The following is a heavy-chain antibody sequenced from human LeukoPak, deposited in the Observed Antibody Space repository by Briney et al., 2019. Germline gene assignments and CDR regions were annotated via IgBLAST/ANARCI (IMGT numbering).Heavy chain of an antibody. Sequence: SETLSLTCTVSGGSISSYYWSWIRQPPGKGLEWIGYIYYSGSTNYNPSLKSRVTISVDTSKNQFSLKLSSVTAADTAVYYCAGASYDSSGVHWGQGTLVTVPS. CDR1: GGSISSYY. J-gene: IGHJ4*02. CDR2: IYYSGST. CDR3: AGASYDSSGVH. V-gene: IGHV4-59*01. D-gene: IGHD3-22*01.